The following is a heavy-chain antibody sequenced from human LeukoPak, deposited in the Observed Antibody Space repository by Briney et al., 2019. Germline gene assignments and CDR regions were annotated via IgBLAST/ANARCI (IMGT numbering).Heavy chain of an antibody. Sequence: GASVKVSCKASGYTFTSYGISWVRQAPGQGFEGRGWISAYNGNTNYAQKLQGRVTMTTDTSTSTAYMELRSLRSDDTAVYYCARGYSSGWYDPVPAFDIWGQGTMVTVSS. CDR1: GYTFTSYG. J-gene: IGHJ3*02. D-gene: IGHD6-19*01. V-gene: IGHV1-18*01. CDR3: ARGYSSGWYDPVPAFDI. CDR2: ISAYNGNT.